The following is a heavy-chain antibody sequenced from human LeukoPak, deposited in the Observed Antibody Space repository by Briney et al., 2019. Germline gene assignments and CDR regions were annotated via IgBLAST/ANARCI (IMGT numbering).Heavy chain of an antibody. CDR3: ARGAWNFDY. D-gene: IGHD5-12*01. CDR2: IKQDGSEK. J-gene: IGHJ4*02. CDR1: GFTFSSYW. Sequence: PGGSLRLSCVASGFTFSSYWMSWVRQAPGKGLEWVANIKQDGSEKYYVDSVKGRFTISRDNAKNSLYLQMNSLRAEDTAVYYCARGAWNFDYWGQGTLVSVSS. V-gene: IGHV3-7*01.